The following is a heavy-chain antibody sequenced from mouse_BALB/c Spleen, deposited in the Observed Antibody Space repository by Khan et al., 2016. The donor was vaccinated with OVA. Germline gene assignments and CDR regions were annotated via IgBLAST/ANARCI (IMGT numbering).Heavy chain of an antibody. V-gene: IGHV3-8*02. CDR3: ARSTYRYAFVY. J-gene: IGHJ3*01. CDR1: GDSITTGY. D-gene: IGHD1-1*01. CDR2: IIYTGYT. Sequence: EVQLQESGPSLVKPSQTLSLTCSVTGDSITTGYWNWIRKFPGNKLEYMGYIIYTGYTYYNQSLKSRISITRHTSNNQYYLQLNSVTDEDTATYXCARSTYRYAFVYWGQWTLVTVSA.